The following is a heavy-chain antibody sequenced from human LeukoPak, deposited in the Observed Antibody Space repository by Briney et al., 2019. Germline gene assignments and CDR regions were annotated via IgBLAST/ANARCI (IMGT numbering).Heavy chain of an antibody. CDR3: AREHGSLWFGAYMDI. Sequence: GGSLRLSCAASGFTFSSYSMNWVRQAPGKGLEWVSSISSSSSYIYYADSVKGRFTISRDNAKNSLYLQMNSLRAEDTAVYYCAREHGSLWFGAYMDIWGKGTTVTVSS. CDR1: GFTFSSYS. J-gene: IGHJ6*03. CDR2: ISSSSSYI. D-gene: IGHD3-10*01. V-gene: IGHV3-21*01.